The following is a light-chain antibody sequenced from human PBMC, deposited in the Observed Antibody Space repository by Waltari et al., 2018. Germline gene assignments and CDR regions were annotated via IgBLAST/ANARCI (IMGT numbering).Light chain of an antibody. CDR1: QDIRHY. CDR3: QQYDNLPYT. V-gene: IGKV1-33*01. J-gene: IGKJ2*01. Sequence: DIQMTQSPSSLSASVGDRVTITCQASQDIRHYLNWDQQKPGKAPQLLIYDASNLETGVPSRFSGSGSGTDFTFTISSLQPEDIATYYCQQYDNLPYTFGQGTKLEIK. CDR2: DAS.